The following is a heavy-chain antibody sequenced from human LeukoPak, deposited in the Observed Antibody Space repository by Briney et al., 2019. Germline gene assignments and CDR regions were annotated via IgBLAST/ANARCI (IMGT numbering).Heavy chain of an antibody. J-gene: IGHJ3*02. Sequence: PSETLSLTCTVSGASITSYYWSWIRQSPGKGLEWIGYIYYSGSTNYNPSLKSRATISLDTSKSLFSLKLTSVTAADTAMYYCAAALIPYAFDIWGQGTMVTVSS. CDR1: GASITSYY. CDR3: AAALIPYAFDI. CDR2: IYYSGST. V-gene: IGHV4-59*01.